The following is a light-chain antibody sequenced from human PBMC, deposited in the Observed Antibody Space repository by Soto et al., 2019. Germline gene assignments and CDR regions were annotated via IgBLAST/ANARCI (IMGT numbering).Light chain of an antibody. CDR1: QSVFFTSNNKNY. V-gene: IGKV4-1*01. CDR3: QQYYSPLWT. CDR2: WAS. Sequence: DIVMTHSTDSLAVSLGERATLNCKSSQSVFFTSNNKNYLAWYQQKPGQPPTLLIYWASTRESGVPDRFSGSGSGTDFTLTISSLQAEDVAVYYCQQYYSPLWTFGQGTKVDI. J-gene: IGKJ1*01.